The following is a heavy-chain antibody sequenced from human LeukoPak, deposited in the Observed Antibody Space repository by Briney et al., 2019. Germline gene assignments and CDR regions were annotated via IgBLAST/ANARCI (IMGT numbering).Heavy chain of an antibody. CDR1: GDSVSSNRIG. Sequence: SQILSLTCAISGDSVSSNRIGWNWLRQSPSRGLEWLGRTYYRSKWYNDYAVSMKSRITINPDTSKDQFSLQLNSVTPEDTAVYYCARDAGSGWSSFDYWGQGTLVTVSS. CDR3: ARDAGSGWSSFDY. CDR2: TYYRSKWYN. V-gene: IGHV6-1*01. J-gene: IGHJ4*02. D-gene: IGHD6-19*01.